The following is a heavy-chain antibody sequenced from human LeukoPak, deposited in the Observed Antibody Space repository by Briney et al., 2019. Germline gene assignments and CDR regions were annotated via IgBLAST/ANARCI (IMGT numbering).Heavy chain of an antibody. V-gene: IGHV1-2*02. Sequence: ASVKVSCKASGYTFTGYYMHWVRQAPGQGLEWMGWINPNSGGTNYAQKFQGRVTMTRDTSISTAYMEPSRLRSDDTAVYYCARDLQWPDAFDIWGQGTMVTVSS. D-gene: IGHD6-19*01. CDR1: GYTFTGYY. J-gene: IGHJ3*02. CDR2: INPNSGGT. CDR3: ARDLQWPDAFDI.